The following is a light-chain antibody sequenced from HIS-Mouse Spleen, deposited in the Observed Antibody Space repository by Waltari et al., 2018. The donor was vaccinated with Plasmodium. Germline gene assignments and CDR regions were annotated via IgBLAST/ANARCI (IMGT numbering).Light chain of an antibody. CDR2: EYS. CDR1: KIGSKS. Sequence: SYVLTQPPSVSVAPGQTARITCGGNKIGSKSVHWYQQKPGQAPVLVVYEYSDRPSGIPDRFSGSNSGNTATLTISRVEAGDEADYCCQVWDSSSDHPVFGGGTKLTVL. J-gene: IGLJ2*01. V-gene: IGLV3-21*02. CDR3: QVWDSSSDHPV.